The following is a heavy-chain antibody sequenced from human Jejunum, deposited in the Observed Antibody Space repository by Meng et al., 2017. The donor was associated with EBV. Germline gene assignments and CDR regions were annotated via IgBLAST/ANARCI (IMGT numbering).Heavy chain of an antibody. D-gene: IGHD3-16*01. V-gene: IGHV3-15*01. CDR3: TDVGGDMI. J-gene: IGHJ4*02. CDR2: IKRTTDGGTT. CDR1: GFTFTNSH. Sequence: EVLLVGSGGGLVKPGESLRLSCAASGFTFTNSHMTWVRQAPGKGLEWVGRIKRTTDGGTTDYAAPVKGRFTISRDDSKNTLYLQMNSLKTEDTAVYYCTDVGGDMIWGQGILVTVSS.